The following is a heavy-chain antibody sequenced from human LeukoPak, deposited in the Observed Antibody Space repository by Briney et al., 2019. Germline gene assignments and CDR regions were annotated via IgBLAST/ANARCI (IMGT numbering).Heavy chain of an antibody. Sequence: GGSLRLSCAASGFTFSSYSMNWVRQAPGKGLEWVSYISYSSTTIYYADSVKGRFTISRDNAKNSLYLQMNSLRAEDTALYYCARDPQSMGTFNIWGQGTMVTVSS. V-gene: IGHV3-48*01. CDR3: ARDPQSMGTFNI. D-gene: IGHD7-27*01. CDR1: GFTFSSYS. J-gene: IGHJ3*02. CDR2: ISYSSTTI.